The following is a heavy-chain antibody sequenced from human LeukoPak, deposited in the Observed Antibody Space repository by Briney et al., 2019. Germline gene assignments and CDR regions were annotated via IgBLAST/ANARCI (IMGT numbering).Heavy chain of an antibody. CDR2: IIPNSGAT. J-gene: IGHJ4*02. V-gene: IGHV1-2*02. CDR3: ARQLGATSRDY. CDR1: GYTFTGYY. D-gene: IGHD1-26*01. Sequence: VASVKVSCKASGYTFTGYYMHWVRQAPGQGLEWMGWIIPNSGATNYAQNFQGRVTMTRDTSISTAYMELNRLTSDDTAVYYCARQLGATSRDYWGQGTLVTVSS.